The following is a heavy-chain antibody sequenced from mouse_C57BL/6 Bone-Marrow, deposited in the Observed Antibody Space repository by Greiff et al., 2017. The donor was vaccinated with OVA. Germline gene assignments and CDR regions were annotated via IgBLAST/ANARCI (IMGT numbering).Heavy chain of an antibody. CDR1: GFTFSSYG. Sequence: DVHLVESGGDLVKPGGSLKLSCAASGFTFSSYGMSWVRQTPDKRLEWVATISSGGSYTYYPDSVKGRFTISRDNAKNTLYLQMSSLKSEDTAMYYCARRGRGFDYWGQGTTLTVSS. V-gene: IGHV5-6*01. CDR2: ISSGGSYT. D-gene: IGHD3-1*01. J-gene: IGHJ2*01. CDR3: ARRGRGFDY.